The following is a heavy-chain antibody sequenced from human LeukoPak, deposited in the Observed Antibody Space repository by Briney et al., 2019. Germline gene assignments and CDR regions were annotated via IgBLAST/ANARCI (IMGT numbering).Heavy chain of an antibody. J-gene: IGHJ4*02. CDR1: GFTFSSYE. Sequence: GGSLRLSCAASGFTFSSYEMNWVRQAPGKGLEWVSSISSSSSYIYYADSVKGRFTISRDNAKNSLYLQMNSLRAEDTAVYYCARGWYYFDYWGQGTLVTVSS. V-gene: IGHV3-21*01. D-gene: IGHD6-13*01. CDR3: ARGWYYFDY. CDR2: ISSSSSYI.